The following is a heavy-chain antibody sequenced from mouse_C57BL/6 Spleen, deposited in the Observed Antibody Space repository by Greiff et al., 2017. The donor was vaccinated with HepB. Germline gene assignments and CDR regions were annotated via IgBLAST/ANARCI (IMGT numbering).Heavy chain of an antibody. D-gene: IGHD1-1*01. V-gene: IGHV1-39*01. CDR1: GYSFTDYN. Sequence: VHVKQSGPELVKPGASVKISCKASGYSFTDYNMNWVKQSNGKSLEWIGVINPNYGTTSYNQKFKGKATLTVDQSSSTAYMQLNSLTSEDSAVYYCARRGYGSSYEYFDVWGTGTTVTVSS. CDR2: INPNYGTT. J-gene: IGHJ1*03. CDR3: ARRGYGSSYEYFDV.